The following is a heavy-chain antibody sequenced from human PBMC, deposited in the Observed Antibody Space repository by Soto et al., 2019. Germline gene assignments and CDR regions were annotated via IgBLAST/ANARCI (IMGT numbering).Heavy chain of an antibody. D-gene: IGHD3-16*01. J-gene: IGHJ6*02. CDR3: ARLSRAAFALDV. CDR2: IDPSDSYT. V-gene: IGHV5-10-1*01. CDR1: GYSFTSYW. Sequence: RGESLKISCKGSGYSFTSYWISWVRQMPGKGLEWMGRIDPSDSYTNYSPSFQGHVTISADKSISTAYLQWSSLKASDSAVYYCARLSRAAFALDVWCQGTTVTVSS.